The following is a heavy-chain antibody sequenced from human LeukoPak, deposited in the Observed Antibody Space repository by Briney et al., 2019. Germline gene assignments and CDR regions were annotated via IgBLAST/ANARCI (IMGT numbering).Heavy chain of an antibody. CDR1: GFTFSNFW. CDR2: IKEDGSEK. V-gene: IGHV3-7*01. D-gene: IGHD3-22*01. CDR3: ARSRSGYYEDY. J-gene: IGHJ4*02. Sequence: PGGSLRLSCAASGFTFSNFWMSWVRQAPGKGLEWVANIKEDGSEKYYVESVTGRFTISRDNAKNSLSLQVNSLRAEDTAVYFCARSRSGYYEDYRGQGTLVTVSS.